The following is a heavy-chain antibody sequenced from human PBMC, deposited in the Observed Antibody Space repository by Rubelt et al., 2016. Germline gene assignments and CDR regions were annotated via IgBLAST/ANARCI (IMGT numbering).Heavy chain of an antibody. CDR3: TSTLVGTVTTFVID. CDR2: IKSKTDGGTT. V-gene: IGHV3-15*01. J-gene: IGHJ4*02. D-gene: IGHD4-17*01. CDR1: GFTFSSYS. Sequence: GGSLRLSCAASGFTFSSYSMNWVRQAPGKGLEWVGRIKSKTDGGTTDYAAPVKGRFTISRDDSKNTLYLQMNSLKTEDTAVYYCTSTLVGTVTTFVIDWGQGTLVTVSS.